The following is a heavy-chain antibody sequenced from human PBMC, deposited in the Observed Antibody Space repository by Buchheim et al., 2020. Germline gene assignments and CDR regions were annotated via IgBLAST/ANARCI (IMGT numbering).Heavy chain of an antibody. CDR1: SGPISSSYW. J-gene: IGHJ6*02. CDR3: ARNYYFYGMDV. CDR2: ISQSGDT. V-gene: IGHV4-4*02. Sequence: QVQLQESGPGLVKPSGTLSLTCAVSSGPISSSYWWSWVRQPPGKGLEWIGEISQSGDTSYTPSLKSRVSMSLDNSKNQLSLNLNSVTAADTAVYYCARNYYFYGMDVWGQGTT.